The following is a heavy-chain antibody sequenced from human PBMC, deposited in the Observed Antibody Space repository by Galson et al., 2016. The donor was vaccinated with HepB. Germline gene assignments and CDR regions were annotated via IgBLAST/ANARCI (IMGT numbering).Heavy chain of an antibody. Sequence: SETLSLTCTVSGGSISSSSYYWGWIRQPPGKGLEWIGYIYYSGSTYYNPSLKSRVTISVDTSKNQFSLKLSSVTAADTAVYYCAKFARSPNNFWSGFEWVDQYYFDYWGQGTLVTVSS. D-gene: IGHD3-3*01. V-gene: IGHV4-39*01. CDR1: GGSISSSSYY. J-gene: IGHJ4*02. CDR3: AKFARSPNNFWSGFEWVDQYYFDY. CDR2: IYYSGST.